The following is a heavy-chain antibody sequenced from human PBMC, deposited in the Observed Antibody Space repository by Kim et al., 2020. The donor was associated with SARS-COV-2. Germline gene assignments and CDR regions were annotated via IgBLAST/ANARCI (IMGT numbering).Heavy chain of an antibody. Sequence: SETLSLTCAVYGGSFSGYYWSWIRQPPGKGLEWIGEINHSGSTNYNPSLKSRVTISVDTSKNQFSLKLSSVTAADTAVYYCAIVFFVSFARGHDYWGQGTLVTVSS. CDR3: AIVFFVSFARGHDY. J-gene: IGHJ4*02. CDR1: GGSFSGYY. V-gene: IGHV4-34*01. CDR2: INHSGST. D-gene: IGHD3-3*01.